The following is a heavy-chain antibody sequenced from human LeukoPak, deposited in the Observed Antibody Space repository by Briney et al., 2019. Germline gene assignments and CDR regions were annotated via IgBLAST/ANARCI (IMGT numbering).Heavy chain of an antibody. CDR2: ISSSGSTI. CDR3: AREGSGQWLVRGQGYFDL. D-gene: IGHD6-19*01. Sequence: GGSLRLSCAASGFTFSSYEMNWVRQAPGKGLEWVSYISSSGSTIYYADSVKGRFTISRDNAKNSLYLQMNSLRAEDTAVYYCAREGSGQWLVRGQGYFDLWGRGTLVTVSS. J-gene: IGHJ2*01. CDR1: GFTFSSYE. V-gene: IGHV3-48*03.